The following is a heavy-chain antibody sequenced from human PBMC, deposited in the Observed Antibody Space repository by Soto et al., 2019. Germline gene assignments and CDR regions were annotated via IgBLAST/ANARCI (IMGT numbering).Heavy chain of an antibody. CDR3: AREDYSDSSGYYYFFDY. CDR1: GYTISSGYY. V-gene: IGHV4-38-2*02. CDR2: IFHSGST. Sequence: SETLSLTCAVSGYTISSGYYWGWIRQPPGQGLDWIGSIFHSGSTYYNPSLKSRVTMSLDTSKNQFSLKLSSVTAADTAVYYCAREDYSDSSGYYYFFDYWGQGTLVTVS. D-gene: IGHD3-22*01. J-gene: IGHJ4*02.